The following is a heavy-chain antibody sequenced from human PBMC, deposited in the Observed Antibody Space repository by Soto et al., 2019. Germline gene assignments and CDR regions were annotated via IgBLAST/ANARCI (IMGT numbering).Heavy chain of an antibody. CDR2: ISSSGSTI. CDR1: GFPFSDYY. Sequence: PGGSLRLSCAASGFPFSDYYMSWIRQAPGKGLEWVSYISSSGSTIYYADSVKGRFTISRDNAKNSLYLQMNSLRAEDTAVYYCARDVSWNDDSLDYWGQGTLVTVSS. J-gene: IGHJ4*02. V-gene: IGHV3-11*01. D-gene: IGHD1-1*01. CDR3: ARDVSWNDDSLDY.